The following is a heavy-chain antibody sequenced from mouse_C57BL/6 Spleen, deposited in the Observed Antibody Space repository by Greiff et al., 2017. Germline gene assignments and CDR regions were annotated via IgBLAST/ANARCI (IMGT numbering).Heavy chain of an antibody. CDR1: GYTFTDYY. CDR2: INPNNGGT. J-gene: IGHJ2*01. Sequence: EVQLQQSGPELVKPGASVKISCKASGYTFTDYYMNWVKQSHGKSLEWIGDINPNNGGTSYNQKFKGKAPLTVDKSSSTAYMELRSLTSEDSAVYDCARSYYGSSYVYFDYWGQGTTLTVSS. D-gene: IGHD1-1*01. V-gene: IGHV1-26*01. CDR3: ARSYYGSSYVYFDY.